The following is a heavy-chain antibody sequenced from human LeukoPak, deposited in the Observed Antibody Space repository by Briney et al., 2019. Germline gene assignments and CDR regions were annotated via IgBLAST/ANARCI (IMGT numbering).Heavy chain of an antibody. Sequence: PSETLSLTCTVSGGSISSYYWSWIRQSPGKGLEWIGYIYYSGSTNYNPSLKSRVTISVDTSKNQFSLKLSSVTAADTAVHYCARGGGEDWFDPWGQGTLVIVSS. CDR1: GGSISSYY. J-gene: IGHJ5*02. CDR2: IYYSGST. D-gene: IGHD3-10*01. V-gene: IGHV4-59*01. CDR3: ARGGGEDWFDP.